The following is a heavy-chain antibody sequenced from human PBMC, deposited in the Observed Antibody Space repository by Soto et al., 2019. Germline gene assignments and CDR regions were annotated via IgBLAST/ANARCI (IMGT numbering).Heavy chain of an antibody. V-gene: IGHV3-33*01. D-gene: IGHD3-9*01. CDR1: GFTFSNFG. Sequence: GGSLRLSCAASGFTFSNFGMHWVRQAPGRGLEWVAIIYYDGSNEYYGDSVRGRFTISRDNSKNTLYLQMNSLRAEDTAVYYCARDHRVDFDWILGYSMDVWGQGTTVTVSS. CDR2: IYYDGSNE. CDR3: ARDHRVDFDWILGYSMDV. J-gene: IGHJ6*02.